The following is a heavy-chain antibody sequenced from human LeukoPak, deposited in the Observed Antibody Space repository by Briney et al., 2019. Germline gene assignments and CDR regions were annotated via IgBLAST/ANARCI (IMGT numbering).Heavy chain of an antibody. CDR1: GFTFSSYS. CDR3: ARVGSYYDFWSGYYGMDV. J-gene: IGHJ6*02. D-gene: IGHD3-3*01. Sequence: GGSLRLSCAASGFTFSSYSMNWVRQAPGKGLEWVSSISSSSSYIYYADSVKGRFTISRDNAKNSLYLQMNSLRAEDTAVYYCARVGSYYDFWSGYYGMDVWGQGTTVTVSS. V-gene: IGHV3-21*01. CDR2: ISSSSSYI.